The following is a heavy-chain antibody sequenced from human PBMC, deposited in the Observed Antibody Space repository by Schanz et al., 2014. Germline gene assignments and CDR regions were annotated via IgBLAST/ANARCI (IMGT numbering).Heavy chain of an antibody. D-gene: IGHD5-12*01. Sequence: QVQLVQSGAEVKKPGASVKVSCRASGYPFTSDDITWVRQAPGQGLEWMGWMNPNSGDTGYPWKFQDRVTMTRNTSISTAYMELNSLRSEDTAVYFCARDLTVDTGYVVHYYYYGMDVWGQGTTVTVSS. CDR1: GYPFTSDD. CDR2: MNPNSGDT. J-gene: IGHJ6*02. V-gene: IGHV1-8*01. CDR3: ARDLTVDTGYVVHYYYYGMDV.